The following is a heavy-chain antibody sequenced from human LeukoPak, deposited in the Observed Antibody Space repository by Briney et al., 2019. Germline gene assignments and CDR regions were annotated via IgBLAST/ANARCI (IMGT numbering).Heavy chain of an antibody. CDR2: IKPDGSEK. D-gene: IGHD5-24*01. CDR1: AFIFSRYY. J-gene: IGHJ4*02. Sequence: PGRSLRLSCAASAFIFSRYYMSCVRQAPGKGLEGGASIKPDGSEKYYVDSVKGRFTISRDNAQKSLYLQMHSLRVEATAVYYCAQDGDGIEAPFDYWGQGTLVTVSS. CDR3: AQDGDGIEAPFDY. V-gene: IGHV3-7*01.